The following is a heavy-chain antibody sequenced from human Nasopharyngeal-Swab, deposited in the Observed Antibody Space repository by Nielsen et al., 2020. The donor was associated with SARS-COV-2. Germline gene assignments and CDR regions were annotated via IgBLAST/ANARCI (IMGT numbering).Heavy chain of an antibody. CDR2: IKQDGSEK. J-gene: IGHJ6*03. Sequence: WIRQPPGKGLEWVANIKQDGSEKYYVDSVKGRFTISRDNAKNSLYLQMNSLRAEDTAVYYCARGRERRKEIGGGNRGKKQRQFVYYMDVWVPGTFVSLSS. D-gene: IGHD7-27*01. V-gene: IGHV3-7*01. CDR3: ARGRERRKEIGGGNRGKKQRQFVYYMDV.